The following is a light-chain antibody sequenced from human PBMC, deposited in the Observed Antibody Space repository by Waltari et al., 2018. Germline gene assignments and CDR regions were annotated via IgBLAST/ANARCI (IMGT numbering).Light chain of an antibody. V-gene: IGLV2-23*02. CDR2: EVF. Sequence: QSALTQPASVSGTPGQSITISCSGTTSYVGSYDFVSWYQQHPGEAPKLLICEVFKRPPDTSSRFSGAKSGSTASLTISGLQPEDEADYYCCSYAGRGTYVFGSGTKVTVL. J-gene: IGLJ1*01. CDR1: TSYVGSYDF. CDR3: CSYAGRGTYV.